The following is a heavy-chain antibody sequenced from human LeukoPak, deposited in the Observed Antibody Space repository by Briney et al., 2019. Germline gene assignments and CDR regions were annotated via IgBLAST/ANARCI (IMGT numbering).Heavy chain of an antibody. J-gene: IGHJ4*02. Sequence: GGSLRLSCAASGFTFSSYGMHWVRQAPGKGLVWVSRINSDGSSTSYADSVKGRFTISRDNAKNTLYLQMNSLRAEDTAVYYCARTYCSSTNCPLDYWGQGTLVTVSS. D-gene: IGHD2-2*01. CDR3: ARTYCSSTNCPLDY. CDR2: INSDGSST. CDR1: GFTFSSYG. V-gene: IGHV3-74*01.